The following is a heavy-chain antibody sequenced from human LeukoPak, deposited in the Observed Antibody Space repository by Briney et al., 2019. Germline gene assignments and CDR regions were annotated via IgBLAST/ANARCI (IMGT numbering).Heavy chain of an antibody. V-gene: IGHV3-53*01. J-gene: IGHJ4*02. D-gene: IGHD1-26*01. Sequence: GGSLRLSCAASGFTVSSYYMSWVRQALDMGLEWVSVLYNGGTTYYADSVKGRFTISRDNSKNTVYLQMDSLRAEDTAVYYCARAKVGADYWGQGTLVTVSS. CDR1: GFTVSSYY. CDR3: ARAKVGADY. CDR2: LYNGGTT.